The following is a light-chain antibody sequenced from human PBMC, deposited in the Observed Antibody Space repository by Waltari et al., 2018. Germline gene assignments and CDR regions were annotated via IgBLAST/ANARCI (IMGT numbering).Light chain of an antibody. CDR3: ASHSNTTAVL. Sequence: QSALAQPPSVSGSPGQSVTISCTGTSSDVCLYNLGSWYQQPPGTAPRVMIYEVTNRPSGVPDRFSGAKSGNTASLTISGLQPEDEAHYFCASHSNTTAVLFGGGTKVTVL. V-gene: IGLV2-18*02. CDR1: SSDVCLYNL. CDR2: EVT. J-gene: IGLJ2*01.